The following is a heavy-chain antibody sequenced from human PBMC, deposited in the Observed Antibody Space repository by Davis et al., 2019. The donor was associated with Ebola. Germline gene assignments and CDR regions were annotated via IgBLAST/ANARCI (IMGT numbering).Heavy chain of an antibody. CDR3: ARPHQRGYSGYGWMDV. V-gene: IGHV4-59*08. CDR1: GGSISTHF. D-gene: IGHD5-12*01. CDR2: IYYTGGT. J-gene: IGHJ6*02. Sequence: SETLSLTCAVSGGSISTHFWNWIRQPPGKGLEWIGYIYYTGGTSYNPSLKSRVTISVDTSKNQFSLKLSSVTAADTAVYYCARPHQRGYSGYGWMDVWGQGTTVTVSS.